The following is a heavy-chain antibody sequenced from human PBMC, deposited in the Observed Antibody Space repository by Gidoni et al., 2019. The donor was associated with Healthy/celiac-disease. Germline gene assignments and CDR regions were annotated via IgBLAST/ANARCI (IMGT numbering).Heavy chain of an antibody. CDR3: ARGIVVVPAAAGGYYGMDV. CDR2: IIPIFGTA. D-gene: IGHD2-2*01. V-gene: IGHV1-69*06. Sequence: QLQLVQSGAEVKKPGSSVKAACNASGGTFSSYAISWVRQAPGQGREWMGGIIPIFGTANYAQKFQGRVTITADKSTSTAYMELSSLRSEDTAVYYCARGIVVVPAAAGGYYGMDVWGQGTTVTVSS. CDR1: GGTFSSYA. J-gene: IGHJ6*02.